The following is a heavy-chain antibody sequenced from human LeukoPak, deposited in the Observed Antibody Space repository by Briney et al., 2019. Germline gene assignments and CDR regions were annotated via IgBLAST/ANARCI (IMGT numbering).Heavy chain of an antibody. CDR3: AREGEGDYGDYVGYYMDV. Sequence: GGSLRLSCAASGFTFSSYWMSWVRQAPGKGLEWVANIKQDGSEKYYVDSVEGRFTISRDNAKNSLYLQMNILRAEDTAVYYCAREGEGDYGDYVGYYMDVWGKGTTVTVSS. J-gene: IGHJ6*03. V-gene: IGHV3-7*01. D-gene: IGHD4-17*01. CDR2: IKQDGSEK. CDR1: GFTFSSYW.